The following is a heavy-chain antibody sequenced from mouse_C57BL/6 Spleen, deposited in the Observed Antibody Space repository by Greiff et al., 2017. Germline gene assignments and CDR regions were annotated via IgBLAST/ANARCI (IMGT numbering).Heavy chain of an antibody. D-gene: IGHD1-1*01. V-gene: IGHV1-55*01. CDR2: IYPGSGST. CDR1: GYTFTSYW. Sequence: QVQLQQPGAELVKPGASVKMSCKASGYTFTSYWITWVKQRPGQGLEWIGDIYPGSGSTNYHEKFKSNATLTVDTSSSTAYMQLSSLTSEDSAVYYCARSYGSSSYYFDYWGQGTTLTVSS. J-gene: IGHJ2*01. CDR3: ARSYGSSSYYFDY.